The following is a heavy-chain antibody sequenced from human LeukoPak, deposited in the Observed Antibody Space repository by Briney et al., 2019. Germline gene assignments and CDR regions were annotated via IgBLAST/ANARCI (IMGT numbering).Heavy chain of an antibody. J-gene: IGHJ4*02. D-gene: IGHD3-22*01. CDR3: ARRGYSYGSAYDSSGYPFDY. V-gene: IGHV4-39*01. CDR1: GGSISSSSYY. CDR2: IYYSGST. Sequence: KTSETLSLTCTVSGGSISSSSYYWGWIRQPPGKGLEWIGSIYYSGSTYYNPSLKSRVTISVDTSKNQFSLKLSSVTAADTAVYYCARRGYSYGSAYDSSGYPFDYWGQGTLVTASS.